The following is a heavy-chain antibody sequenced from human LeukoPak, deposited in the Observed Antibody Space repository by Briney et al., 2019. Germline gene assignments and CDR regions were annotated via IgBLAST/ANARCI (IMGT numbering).Heavy chain of an antibody. V-gene: IGHV1-18*01. CDR2: ISAYNGNT. J-gene: IGHJ4*02. CDR1: GYTFTSYG. CDR3: ARDRAIFGVVIMSY. D-gene: IGHD3-3*01. Sequence: GASLKVSCKASGYTFTSYGISWVRQAPGHGLKWMGWISAYNGNTNYAQKLQGRVTMTTDTSTSTAYMELRSLRSDDTAVYYCARDRAIFGVVIMSYWGQGTLVTVSS.